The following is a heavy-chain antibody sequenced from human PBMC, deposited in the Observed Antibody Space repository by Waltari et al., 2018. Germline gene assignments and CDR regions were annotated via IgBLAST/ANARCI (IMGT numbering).Heavy chain of an antibody. D-gene: IGHD1-1*01. CDR3: ARARGGTRSYYYMDV. J-gene: IGHJ6*03. Sequence: EMQLVESGGGLVKPGGSLILSCAASGFTFSYTTMHWVRQAPGKGLEWVSSISFRSDYIFYADSVKGRFTISRDNAKNSLFLHMNSLSAEDTAVYYCARARGGTRSYYYMDVWGKGTTVTISS. V-gene: IGHV3-21*02. CDR2: ISFRSDYI. CDR1: GFTFSYTT.